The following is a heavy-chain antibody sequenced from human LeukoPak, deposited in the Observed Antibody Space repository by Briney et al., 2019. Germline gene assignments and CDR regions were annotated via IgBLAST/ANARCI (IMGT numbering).Heavy chain of an antibody. CDR1: WFTVGTHD. CDR3: ARGVQPMLAANTLRY. D-gene: IGHD1-1*01. V-gene: IGHV3-53*01. Sequence: PGGSLRLSCAASWFTVGTHDLTWVRQAPGKGLEWVSVIYHDGNTHYADSVQGRFTISRDNSKNTLYLRMNSLRADDTAVYYCARGVQPMLAANTLRYWGQGTLVTVSS. J-gene: IGHJ4*02. CDR2: IYHDGNT.